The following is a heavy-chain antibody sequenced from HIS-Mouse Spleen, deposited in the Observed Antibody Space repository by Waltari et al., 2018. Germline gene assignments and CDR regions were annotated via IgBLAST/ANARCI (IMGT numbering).Heavy chain of an antibody. CDR3: AREIPYSSSWYDWYFDL. Sequence: QLQLQESGPGLVKPSETLSLTCTVSGCSISRSRYYWGRIRQPPGKGLEWIGSIYYSGSTYYNPSLKSRVTISVDTSKNQFSLKLSSVTAADTAVYYCAREIPYSSSWYDWYFDLWGRGTLVTVSS. D-gene: IGHD6-13*01. CDR1: GCSISRSRYY. J-gene: IGHJ2*01. CDR2: IYYSGST. V-gene: IGHV4-39*07.